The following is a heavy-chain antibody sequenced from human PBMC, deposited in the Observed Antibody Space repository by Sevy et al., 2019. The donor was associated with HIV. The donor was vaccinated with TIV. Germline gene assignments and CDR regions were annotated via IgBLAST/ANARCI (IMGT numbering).Heavy chain of an antibody. CDR3: ARVSPYIAAAGKYYYYNGMDV. J-gene: IGHJ6*02. V-gene: IGHV4-59*02. D-gene: IGHD6-13*01. CDR2: IYYSGST. CDR1: GGSVSSYF. Sequence: SETLSLTCTVSGGSVSSYFWSWIRQPPGKGLEWIGYIYYSGSTDYNPSLKSRVTISLDTSKNQFSLKLSSVTAADTAVYYCARVSPYIAAAGKYYYYNGMDVWGQGTTVTVSS.